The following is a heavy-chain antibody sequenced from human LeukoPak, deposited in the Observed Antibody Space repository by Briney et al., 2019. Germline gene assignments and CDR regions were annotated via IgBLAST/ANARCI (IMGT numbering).Heavy chain of an antibody. D-gene: IGHD3-10*01. CDR2: INPNSGGT. V-gene: IGHV1-2*02. CDR1: GYTFTGCY. J-gene: IGHJ5*02. Sequence: ASVKVSCKASGYTFTGCYMHWVRQAPGQGLEWMGWINPNSGGTNYAQKFQGRVTMTRDTSISTAYMELSRLRSDDTAVYYCARARGPRRGNWFDPWGQGTLVTVSS. CDR3: ARARGPRRGNWFDP.